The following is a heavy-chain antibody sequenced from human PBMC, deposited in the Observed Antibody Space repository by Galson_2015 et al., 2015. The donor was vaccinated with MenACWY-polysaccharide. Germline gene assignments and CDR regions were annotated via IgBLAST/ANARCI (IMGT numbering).Heavy chain of an antibody. V-gene: IGHV3-74*01. CDR1: GFTFSSYS. CDR3: TKAGAKFCRGSSCSFNWFDP. CDR2: INADGSAT. Sequence: SLRLSCAASGFTFSSYSMNWVRHAPGKGLVWVSRINADGSATDYADSVRGRFTISRDNAKNTLYLEMNSLRAEDAAVYYCTKAGAKFCRGSSCSFNWFDPWGQGTLVTVSS. D-gene: IGHD2-15*01. J-gene: IGHJ5*02.